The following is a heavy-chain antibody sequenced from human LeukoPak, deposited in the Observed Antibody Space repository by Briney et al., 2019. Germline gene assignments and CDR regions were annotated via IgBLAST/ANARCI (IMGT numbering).Heavy chain of an antibody. J-gene: IGHJ5*02. Sequence: SVKVSCKASGGTFSSYAISWVRQAPGQGLEWMGGIIPILGTANYAQKFQGRVTITADESTSTAYMELSSLRSEDTAVYYCARLWYSSGSSQGWFDHWGQGTLVTVSS. D-gene: IGHD6-19*01. CDR2: IIPILGTA. CDR1: GGTFSSYA. CDR3: ARLWYSSGSSQGWFDH. V-gene: IGHV1-69*13.